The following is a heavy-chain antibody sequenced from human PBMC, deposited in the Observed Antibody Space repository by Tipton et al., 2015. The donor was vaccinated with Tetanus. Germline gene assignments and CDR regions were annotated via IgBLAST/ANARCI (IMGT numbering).Heavy chain of an antibody. J-gene: IGHJ4*02. CDR2: IYPGASDT. Sequence: QLVQSGGEVKKPGESLKISCKGSGYIFNNYWIGWVRQKPGKGLEWMGIIYPGASDTRYSPSFQGQVTISVDKSINTAYLQWSSLKASDTSMFYCARAHCTDGVCNFDFWGQGALVTVAS. D-gene: IGHD2-8*01. CDR3: ARAHCTDGVCNFDF. V-gene: IGHV5-51*01. CDR1: GYIFNNYW.